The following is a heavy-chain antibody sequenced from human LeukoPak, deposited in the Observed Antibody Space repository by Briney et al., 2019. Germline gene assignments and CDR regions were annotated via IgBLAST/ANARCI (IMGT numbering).Heavy chain of an antibody. J-gene: IGHJ6*02. Sequence: ASVKVSCKASGYTFTGYAMHWVRRAPGQSLEWMGWINADIGNTKYSQKFQGRVTITADESTSTAYMELSSLRSEDTAVYYCARLYCSSTSCYGYYGMDVWGQGTTVTVSS. CDR1: GYTFTGYA. V-gene: IGHV1-3*01. CDR3: ARLYCSSTSCYGYYGMDV. D-gene: IGHD2-2*01. CDR2: INADIGNT.